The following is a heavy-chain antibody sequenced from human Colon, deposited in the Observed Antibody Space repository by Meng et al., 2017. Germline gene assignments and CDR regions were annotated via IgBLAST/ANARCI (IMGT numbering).Heavy chain of an antibody. V-gene: IGHV4-4*02. D-gene: IGHD3-22*01. CDR2: TSHSGST. J-gene: IGHJ4*02. CDR3: ASSDYYRSDY. CDR1: GGSISRSDW. Sequence: QLQLREWGPALVERSETLSLTCGVSGGSISRSDWWRWVRQPPGKGLEWIGETSHSGSTNYSPSLKSRVTISLDKSKNQLSLKLNSVTAADTAVYYCASSDYYRSDYWGQGTLVTVSS.